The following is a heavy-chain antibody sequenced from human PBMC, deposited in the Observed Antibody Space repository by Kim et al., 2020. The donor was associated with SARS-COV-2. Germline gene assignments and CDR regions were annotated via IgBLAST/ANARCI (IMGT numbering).Heavy chain of an antibody. CDR2: INGDGTT. D-gene: IGHD4-4*01. Sequence: GGSLRLSCAASGFTFSTFWMHWVRQAPGKGLVWVSRINGDGTTTYADSVKGRFTVSRDEARNTLYLQMNSLRAEDAAVYYCARAAKVRPYDYYGMDVWG. J-gene: IGHJ6*02. CDR3: ARAAKVRPYDYYGMDV. V-gene: IGHV3-74*01. CDR1: GFTFSTFW.